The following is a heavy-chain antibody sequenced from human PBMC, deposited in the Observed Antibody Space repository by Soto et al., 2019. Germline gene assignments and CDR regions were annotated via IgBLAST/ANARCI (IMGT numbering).Heavy chain of an antibody. Sequence: ASVKVSCKASGYTFTGYYMHWVRQAPGQGLEWMGWINPNSGGTNYAQKFQGRVTMTRDTSISTAYMELSRLRSDDTAVYYCATVAVDGLYYYYGMDVWGQGTKVTVYS. CDR1: GYTFTGYY. CDR3: ATVAVDGLYYYYGMDV. V-gene: IGHV1-2*02. D-gene: IGHD6-19*01. J-gene: IGHJ6*02. CDR2: INPNSGGT.